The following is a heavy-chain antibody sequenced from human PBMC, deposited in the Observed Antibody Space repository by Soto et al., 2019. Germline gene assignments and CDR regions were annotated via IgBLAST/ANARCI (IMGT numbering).Heavy chain of an antibody. CDR3: ATEMGATQGPSDN. Sequence: EVQVLESGGGLVQPGGSLRLSCVVSVFPFGANAMSWVRQAPGKGLEWVSGLSNTGRRTSYADSVKGPFNISRDNSENTVYLQMNSLRVEDTAVYYGATEMGATQGPSDNWGQGTLVTVPP. V-gene: IGHV3-23*01. CDR2: LSNTGRRT. J-gene: IGHJ4*02. D-gene: IGHD1-26*01. CDR1: VFPFGANA.